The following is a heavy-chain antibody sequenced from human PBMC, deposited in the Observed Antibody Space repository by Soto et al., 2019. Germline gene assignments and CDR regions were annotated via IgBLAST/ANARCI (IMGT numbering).Heavy chain of an antibody. CDR2: INSDGGSS. D-gene: IGHD3-22*01. Sequence: LRLSCAASGFTFSSYWMHWVRQAPGKGLVWVSRINSDGGSSSYADSVKGRFTISRDNAKNTLYLQMNSLRAEDTAVYFCVRDYDSIFYWGQGTLVTVSS. J-gene: IGHJ4*02. CDR1: GFTFSSYW. V-gene: IGHV3-74*01. CDR3: VRDYDSIFY.